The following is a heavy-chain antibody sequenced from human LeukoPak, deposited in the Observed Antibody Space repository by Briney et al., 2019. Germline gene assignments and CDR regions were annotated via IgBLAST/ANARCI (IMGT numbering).Heavy chain of an antibody. CDR3: ARGKPRSYCSGSSCPTNNWFDP. CDR1: GGSFSGYY. Sequence: SETLSLTCAVHGGSFSGYYWSWLRQPPGKGLEWVGEINHSGSTNYNPSLKSRVTISVDTSKNQLSLKLSSVTAADTAVYYCARGKPRSYCSGSSCPTNNWFDPWGQGTLVTVSS. CDR2: INHSGST. J-gene: IGHJ5*02. V-gene: IGHV4-34*01. D-gene: IGHD2-15*01.